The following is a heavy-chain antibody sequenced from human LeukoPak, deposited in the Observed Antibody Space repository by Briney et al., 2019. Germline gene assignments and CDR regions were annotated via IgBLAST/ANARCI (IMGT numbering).Heavy chain of an antibody. V-gene: IGHV4-59*01. CDR3: AREGGYYYDSSGNFDY. CDR2: IYYSGST. Sequence: SETLSLTCTVSGGSISSYYWSWIRQPPGKGLEWIGYIYYSGSTNYNPSLKSRVTISVDTSKNQFSLKLSSVTAADTAVYYCAREGGYYYDSSGNFDYWGQGTLVTVSS. J-gene: IGHJ4*02. D-gene: IGHD3-22*01. CDR1: GGSISSYY.